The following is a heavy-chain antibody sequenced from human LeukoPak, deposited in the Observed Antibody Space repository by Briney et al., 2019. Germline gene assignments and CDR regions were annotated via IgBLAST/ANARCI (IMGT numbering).Heavy chain of an antibody. CDR2: IKTDGSEK. CDR3: ATYSSLNRREFQF. D-gene: IGHD3-22*01. J-gene: IGHJ1*01. V-gene: IGHV3-7*01. Sequence: QAGGSLRLSCEGSGFTLSNYWMGWVRQAPGKGLQWVANIKTDGSEKYYVDSVKGRFTISRDNAKNSLYLQMNGLRAEDTAVYYCATYSSLNRREFQFWGQGTLLTVSS. CDR1: GFTLSNYW.